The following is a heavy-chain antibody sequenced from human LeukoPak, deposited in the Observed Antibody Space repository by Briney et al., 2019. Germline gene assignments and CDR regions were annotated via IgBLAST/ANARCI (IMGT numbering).Heavy chain of an antibody. CDR3: ARGDSRGRSDAFDI. CDR2: IKQDGSEK. Sequence: GGSLRLSCAASGFTFSSYWMSWVRQAPGKGLEWVANIKQDGSEKYYVDSVKGRFTISRDNAKNSLYLQMNSLRAEDTAVYYCARGDSRGRSDAFDIWGQGTMVTVSS. J-gene: IGHJ3*02. CDR1: GFTFSSYW. V-gene: IGHV3-7*01. D-gene: IGHD3-22*01.